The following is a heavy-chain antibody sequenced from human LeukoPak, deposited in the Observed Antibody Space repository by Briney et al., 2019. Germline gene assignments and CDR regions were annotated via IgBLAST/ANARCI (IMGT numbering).Heavy chain of an antibody. CDR3: VRDGYGDGNYVDY. V-gene: IGHV4-31*03. J-gene: IGHJ4*02. CDR2: IYYSGST. D-gene: IGHD6-13*01. CDR1: GASISSTSYY. Sequence: PSETLSLTCSVSGASISSTSYYWGWIRRPPGKGLEWIGYIYYSGSTYYNPSLKSRVTISVDTSKNQFSLKLSSVTAADTAVYYCVRDGYGDGNYVDYWGQGTLVTVSS.